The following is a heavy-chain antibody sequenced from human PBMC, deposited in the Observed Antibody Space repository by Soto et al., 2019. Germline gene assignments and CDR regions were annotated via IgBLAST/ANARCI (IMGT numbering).Heavy chain of an antibody. Sequence: QVQLVQSGAEVKKPGSSVKVSCKASGGTFSSYTISWVRQAPGQGLEWMGRIIPILGIANYAQKFQGRVTITADKSTSTAYRELSSLRSEDTAVYYCASVSGPYGMDVWGQGTTVTVSS. D-gene: IGHD7-27*01. V-gene: IGHV1-69*02. CDR3: ASVSGPYGMDV. J-gene: IGHJ6*02. CDR2: IIPILGIA. CDR1: GGTFSSYT.